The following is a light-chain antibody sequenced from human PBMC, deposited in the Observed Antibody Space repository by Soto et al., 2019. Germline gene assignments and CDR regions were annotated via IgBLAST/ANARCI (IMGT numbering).Light chain of an antibody. J-gene: IGLJ1*01. CDR2: DVS. CDR1: SSDIGGYDY. CDR3: SSFTSSTTRV. V-gene: IGLV2-14*03. Sequence: QSALTQPASVSGSPGQSITISRTGSSSDIGGYDYVSWYQQYPGKAPKLMIYDVSNRPSGVSNRFSGSKSGNTASLTISGLQADDEADYYCSSFTSSTTRVFGTGTKLTVL.